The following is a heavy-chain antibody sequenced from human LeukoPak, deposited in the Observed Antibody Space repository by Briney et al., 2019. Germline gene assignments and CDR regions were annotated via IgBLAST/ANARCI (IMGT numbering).Heavy chain of an antibody. D-gene: IGHD6-13*01. V-gene: IGHV3-23*01. CDR1: GFTFRIYA. J-gene: IGHJ5*02. CDR3: AKDLLRSGRGSSSSRTDWFDP. CDR2: ISGSSTTGNNT. Sequence: PGGSLRLSCAAPGFTFRIYAMNWVRQAPGKGLEWISTISGSSTTGNNTYYSDSVKGRFTISRDNSKNTLYLQMNSLRAEDTAVYYCAKDLLRSGRGSSSSRTDWFDPWGQGTLVTVSS.